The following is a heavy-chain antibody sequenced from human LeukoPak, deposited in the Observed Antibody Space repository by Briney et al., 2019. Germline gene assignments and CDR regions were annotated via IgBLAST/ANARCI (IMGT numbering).Heavy chain of an antibody. Sequence: SETLSLTCAVYGGSFSDDYCAWIRQPPGKGLGWIGEINHSGSTNYNPSLKSRVTISVDTSKNQFSLRLSSVTAADTAVYYCARAAWYSIDYWGQGTLVTVSS. CDR1: GGSFSDDY. J-gene: IGHJ4*02. D-gene: IGHD6-13*01. CDR2: INHSGST. V-gene: IGHV4-34*01. CDR3: ARAAWYSIDY.